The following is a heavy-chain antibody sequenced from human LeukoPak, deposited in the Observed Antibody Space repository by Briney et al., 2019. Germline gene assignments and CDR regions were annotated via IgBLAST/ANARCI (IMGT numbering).Heavy chain of an antibody. J-gene: IGHJ5*02. CDR1: GFTFSSYS. CDR2: ISSSSSTI. Sequence: PGGSLRLSCAASGFTFSSYSMNWVRQAPGKGLEWVSYISSSSSTIYYADSVKGRFTISRDNAKNSLYLQMNSLRAEDTAVYYCAREARVTPTNWFDPWGQGTLVTVSS. D-gene: IGHD5-18*01. V-gene: IGHV3-48*01. CDR3: AREARVTPTNWFDP.